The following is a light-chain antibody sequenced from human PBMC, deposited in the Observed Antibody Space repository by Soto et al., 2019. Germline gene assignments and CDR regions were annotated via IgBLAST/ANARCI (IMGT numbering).Light chain of an antibody. J-gene: IGKJ1*01. Sequence: DIQMTQSPSTLSASVGDRATITCRASQSISSWLAWYQQKPGKAPKVLIYKASSLESGVPSRFSGSGSGTEFTLTISSLQPDDFATYYCQQYNGYSRTFGQGTKVDIK. V-gene: IGKV1-5*03. CDR3: QQYNGYSRT. CDR1: QSISSW. CDR2: KAS.